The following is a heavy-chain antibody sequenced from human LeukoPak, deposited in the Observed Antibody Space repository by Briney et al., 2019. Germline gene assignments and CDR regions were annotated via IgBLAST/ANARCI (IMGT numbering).Heavy chain of an antibody. CDR2: ISSDGNDK. CDR1: GFTFSAYN. D-gene: IGHD6-13*01. CDR3: AKDRSSSWTFDY. Sequence: GRSLRLSCAASGFTFSAYNMHWVRQAPGKGLEWMTVISSDGNDKHYTDSVKGRFTISRDNSKNTLYLQMNSLTVEDTAVYYCAKDRSSSWTFDYWGQRTLVTVSS. J-gene: IGHJ4*02. V-gene: IGHV3-30*18.